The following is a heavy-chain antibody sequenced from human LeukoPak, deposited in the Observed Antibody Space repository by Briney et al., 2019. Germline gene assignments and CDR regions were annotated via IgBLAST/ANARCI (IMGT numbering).Heavy chain of an antibody. CDR2: IYYSGST. CDR1: GGSISSYY. D-gene: IGHD2-2*01. Sequence: SQTLSLTCTVSGGSISSYYWSWIRQPPGKGLEWIGYIYYSGSTNYNPSLKSRVTISVDTSKNQFSLKLSSVTAADTAVYCCARSYIPKYCSSTSCYDFWDYWGQGTLVTVSS. V-gene: IGHV4-59*01. CDR3: ARSYIPKYCSSTSCYDFWDY. J-gene: IGHJ4*02.